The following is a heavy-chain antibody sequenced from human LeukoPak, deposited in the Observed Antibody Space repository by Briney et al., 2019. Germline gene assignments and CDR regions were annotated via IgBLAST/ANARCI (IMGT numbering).Heavy chain of an antibody. CDR1: GGSISSGGYY. CDR3: ARVSVAGSRYFDL. CDR2: IYHSGST. J-gene: IGHJ2*01. V-gene: IGHV4-30-2*01. Sequence: SETLSLTCTVSGGSISSGGYYWSWIRQPPGKGLEWIGYIYHSGSTYYNPSLKSRVTISVDRSKNQFSLKLSSVTAADTAVYYCARVSVAGSRYFDLWGRGTLVTVSS. D-gene: IGHD6-19*01.